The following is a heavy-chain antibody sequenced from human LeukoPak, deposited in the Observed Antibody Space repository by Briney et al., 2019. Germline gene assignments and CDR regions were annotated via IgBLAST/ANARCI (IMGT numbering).Heavy chain of an antibody. CDR3: AKIGAVAGSRGTP. CDR1: GFTFSSYW. D-gene: IGHD6-19*01. J-gene: IGHJ5*02. V-gene: IGHV3-23*01. CDR2: ISGSGGST. Sequence: GGSLRLSCVASGFTFSSYWMSWVRQAPGKGLEWVSAISGSGGSTYYADSVKGRFTISRDNSKNTLYLQMNSLRAEDTAVYYCAKIGAVAGSRGTPWGQGTLVTVSS.